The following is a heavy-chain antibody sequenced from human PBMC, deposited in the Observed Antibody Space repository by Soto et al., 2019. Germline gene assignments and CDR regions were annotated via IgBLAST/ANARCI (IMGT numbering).Heavy chain of an antibody. J-gene: IGHJ4*02. Sequence: EVQLLESGGGLVQPGGSLRLSCAASGFTFSSYAMSWVRQAPGKGLEWVSAISGSGGSTYYADSVKGRFTISRDDSKNTLYLQMNSLRAEDTAVYYCAKDYVQWLVRSSSDYWGQGTLVTVSS. V-gene: IGHV3-23*01. CDR1: GFTFSSYA. CDR2: ISGSGGST. D-gene: IGHD6-19*01. CDR3: AKDYVQWLVRSSSDY.